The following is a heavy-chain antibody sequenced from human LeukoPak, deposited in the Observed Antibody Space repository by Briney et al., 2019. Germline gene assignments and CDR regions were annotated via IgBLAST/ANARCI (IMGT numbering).Heavy chain of an antibody. CDR2: ISSSSSYI. CDR1: GFTFCNYA. V-gene: IGHV3-21*01. J-gene: IGHJ3*02. CDR3: ARPSGSTRADAFDI. Sequence: GGSLRLSCAASGFTFCNYARSWVRQPQGKGLKWVSSISSSSSYIYYADSVKGRFTISNAKNSLYLQMNSLRAEDTAVYYCARPSGSTRADAFDIWGQGTMVTVSS.